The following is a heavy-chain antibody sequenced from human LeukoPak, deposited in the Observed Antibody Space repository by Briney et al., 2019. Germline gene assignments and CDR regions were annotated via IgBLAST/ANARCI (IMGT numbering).Heavy chain of an antibody. V-gene: IGHV4-39*01. CDR3: ARHKGYYDSSGYCDY. CDR1: GGSISSSSYY. Sequence: SETLSLTCTVSGGSISSSSYYWGWIRQPPGKGLEWIGSIYYSGSTYYNPSLKSRVTIPVDTSKNQFSLKLSSVTAADTAVYYCARHKGYYDSSGYCDYWGQGTLVTVSS. CDR2: IYYSGST. D-gene: IGHD3-22*01. J-gene: IGHJ4*02.